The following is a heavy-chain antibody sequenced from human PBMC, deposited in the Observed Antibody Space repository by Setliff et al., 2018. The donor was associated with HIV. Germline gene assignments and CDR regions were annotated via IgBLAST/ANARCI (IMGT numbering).Heavy chain of an antibody. D-gene: IGHD3-3*01. Sequence: PSETLSLTCTVSGGSMSSDSYSWTWLRQPAGKEPELIGHVYVGGTVIYNPSLASRLTISIVPSKNQFSLDLRSVTAADTAKYYCARGRTIGVSAVFFDPWGQGTPVTVSS. CDR1: GGSMSSDSYS. V-gene: IGHV4-61*09. J-gene: IGHJ5*02. CDR3: ARGRTIGVSAVFFDP. CDR2: VYVGGTV.